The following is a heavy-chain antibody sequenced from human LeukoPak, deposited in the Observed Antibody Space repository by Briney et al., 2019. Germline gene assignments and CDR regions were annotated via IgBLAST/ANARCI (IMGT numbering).Heavy chain of an antibody. Sequence: GGSLRLSCAASGFTFSSYGMNWVRQAPGQGLEWVSLISWDGGSTHYADSVKGRFTISRDNSKNSLYLQMNSLRAEDTALYYCAKDIRGSTSWYGPDYWGQGTLVTVSS. V-gene: IGHV3-43D*03. D-gene: IGHD6-13*01. CDR3: AKDIRGSTSWYGPDY. CDR1: GFTFSSYG. CDR2: ISWDGGST. J-gene: IGHJ4*02.